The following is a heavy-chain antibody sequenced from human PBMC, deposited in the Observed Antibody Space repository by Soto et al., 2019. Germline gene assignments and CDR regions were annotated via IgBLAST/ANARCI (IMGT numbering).Heavy chain of an antibody. V-gene: IGHV1-18*01. J-gene: IGHJ4*02. CDR1: GYTFTSYG. D-gene: IGHD2-2*01. Sequence: ASVKVSCKASGYTFTSYGISWVRQAPGQGLEWMGWISAYNGNTNYAQKLQGRVTMTTDTSTSTAYMELRSLRSDDTAVYYCARVVYCSSTSRTYYFDYWGQGTLVTVSS. CDR3: ARVVYCSSTSRTYYFDY. CDR2: ISAYNGNT.